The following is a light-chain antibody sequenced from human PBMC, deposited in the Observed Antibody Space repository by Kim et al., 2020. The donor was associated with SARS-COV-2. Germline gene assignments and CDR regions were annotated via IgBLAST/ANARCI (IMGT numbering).Light chain of an antibody. J-gene: IGKJ1*01. CDR1: QSVNNW. CDR2: EAS. CDR3: QQYNSYPWT. Sequence: DIQMTQSPSTLSASVGDRVTITCRASQSVNNWLAWYQQKPGKAPKLLIYEASTLQSGVPSGFSGSGSGTEFTLTISSLQPDDFATYYCQQYNSYPWTFGQGTKVDIK. V-gene: IGKV1-5*03.